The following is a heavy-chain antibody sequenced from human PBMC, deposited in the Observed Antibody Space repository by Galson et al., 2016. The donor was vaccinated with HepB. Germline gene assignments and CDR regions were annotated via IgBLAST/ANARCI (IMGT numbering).Heavy chain of an antibody. D-gene: IGHD6-19*01. CDR1: GYTFSSND. V-gene: IGHV1-8*01. Sequence: SVKVSCKASGYTFSSNDINWVRQATGQGLEWMGWMNPNSGNTGYVQKFQGRVTMTRNPSISTAYMELSSLRSDDTAVYYCASHRSTDLSSGWNPRFDYWGQGTLVTVSS. CDR3: ASHRSTDLSSGWNPRFDY. J-gene: IGHJ4*02. CDR2: MNPNSGNT.